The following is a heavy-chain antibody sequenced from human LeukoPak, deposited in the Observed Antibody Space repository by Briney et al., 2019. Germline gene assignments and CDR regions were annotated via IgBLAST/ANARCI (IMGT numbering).Heavy chain of an antibody. V-gene: IGHV4-59*01. CDR1: GGSISSYY. CDR3: ARVRGGYLYYFDY. D-gene: IGHD3-22*01. CDR2: IYYSGST. J-gene: IGHJ4*02. Sequence: SETLSLTCTVSGGSISSYYWSWFRRPPGKGLEWIGYIYYSGSTNYNPSLKSRVTISVDTSKNQFSLKLSSVTAADTAVYYCARVRGGYLYYFDYWGQGTLVTVSS.